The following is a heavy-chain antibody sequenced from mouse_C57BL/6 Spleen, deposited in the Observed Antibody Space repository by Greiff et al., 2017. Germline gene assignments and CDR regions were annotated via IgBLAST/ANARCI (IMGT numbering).Heavy chain of an antibody. CDR1: GYNFTSYW. J-gene: IGHJ4*01. V-gene: IGHV1-64*01. D-gene: IGHD2-5*01. Sequence: VQLPQPGAELVKPGASVKLSCKASGYNFTSYWMHWVKQRPGQGLEWIGMIHPNSGSTKYNEKFKSKATLTVDKSSSTSYMQLSSLTAEDSAVYFGARSYYSNYGYAMDYWCQGTSVTVSS. CDR2: IHPNSGST. CDR3: ARSYYSNYGYAMDY.